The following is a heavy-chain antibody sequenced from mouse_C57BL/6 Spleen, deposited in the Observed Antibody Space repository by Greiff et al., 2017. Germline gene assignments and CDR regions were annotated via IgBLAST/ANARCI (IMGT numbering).Heavy chain of an antibody. J-gene: IGHJ3*01. CDR2: IDPANGTT. V-gene: IGHV14-3*01. CDR3: APEPAWFAY. CDR1: GFNIKNTY. Sequence: VQLQQSVAELVRPGASVKLSCTASGFNIKNTYMPWVKQRPEQGLERIGRIDPANGTTKYAPKFQGKATITADTSSNTAYLQLSSLTSEDTAIYFCAPEPAWFAYWGQGTLVTVSA.